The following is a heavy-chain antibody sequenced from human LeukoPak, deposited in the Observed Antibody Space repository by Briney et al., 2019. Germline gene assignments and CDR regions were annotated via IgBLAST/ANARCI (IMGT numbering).Heavy chain of an antibody. Sequence: SETLSPTCTVSGGSISSYHWSWVRQPPGKGLEWIGYIYYSGSTNYNPSLKSRATISVDMSKNQFSLKLSSVTAADTAVYFCARGVWEPYYWGQGILVTVSS. CDR2: IYYSGST. J-gene: IGHJ4*02. V-gene: IGHV4-59*08. CDR1: GGSISSYH. D-gene: IGHD1-26*01. CDR3: ARGVWEPYY.